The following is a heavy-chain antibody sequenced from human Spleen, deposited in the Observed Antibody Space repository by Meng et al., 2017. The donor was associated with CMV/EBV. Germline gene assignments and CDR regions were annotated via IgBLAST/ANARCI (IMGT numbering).Heavy chain of an antibody. CDR2: INHSGGT. V-gene: IGHV4-34*01. D-gene: IGHD4-11*01. CDR3: AREGGKGDYRDYRMYYGMDV. Sequence: SETLSLTCTISGGSFSNYYWSWIRQPPGKGLEWIGEINHSGGTNYNPSLKSRVTISVDTSKNQFSLRLSSVTAADTAVYYCAREGGKGDYRDYRMYYGMDVWGQGTTVTVSS. CDR1: GGSFSNYY. J-gene: IGHJ6*02.